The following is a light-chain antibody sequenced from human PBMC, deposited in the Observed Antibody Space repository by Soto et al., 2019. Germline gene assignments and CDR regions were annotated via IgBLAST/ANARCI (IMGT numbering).Light chain of an antibody. CDR2: RNN. Sequence: QSVLTQPPSASGTPGQRVTISCSGSSSNIGSNYVYWYHQLPGTAPKLVIYRNNQRPSGVPDRISGSKSGTSASLAISGLRSEDEADYYCAAWDDSLSGLVFGGGTKVTVL. CDR1: SSNIGSNY. V-gene: IGLV1-47*01. J-gene: IGLJ2*01. CDR3: AAWDDSLSGLV.